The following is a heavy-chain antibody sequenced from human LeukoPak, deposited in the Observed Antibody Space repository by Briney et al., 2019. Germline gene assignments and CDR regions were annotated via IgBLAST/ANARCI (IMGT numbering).Heavy chain of an antibody. CDR3: ASGNSLTSLGGTFDY. J-gene: IGHJ4*03. D-gene: IGHD4-23*01. V-gene: IGHV3-21*04. Sequence: RAGGSLRLSCAASGFTFSSYSMNWVRQAPGKGLEWVSSISSSSSYIYYADSVKGRFTISRDNAKNSLYLQMNSLRAEDTALYYCASGNSLTSLGGTFDYWGQGTMVTVSS. CDR2: ISSSSSYI. CDR1: GFTFSSYS.